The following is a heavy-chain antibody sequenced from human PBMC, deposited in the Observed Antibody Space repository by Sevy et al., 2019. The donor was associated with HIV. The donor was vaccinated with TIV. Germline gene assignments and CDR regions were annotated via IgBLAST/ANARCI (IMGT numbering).Heavy chain of an antibody. J-gene: IGHJ6*03. CDR2: ISGSGGST. CDR3: AKETEGYCSGGSCYSGYYMDV. CDR1: GFTLSSYA. Sequence: GGSLRLSCAASGFTLSSYAMSWVRQAPGKGLEWVSAISGSGGSTYYAHSVKGRFTISRDNSKNTLYLQMNSLRAEDTAVYYCAKETEGYCSGGSCYSGYYMDVWGKGTTVTVSS. V-gene: IGHV3-23*01. D-gene: IGHD2-15*01.